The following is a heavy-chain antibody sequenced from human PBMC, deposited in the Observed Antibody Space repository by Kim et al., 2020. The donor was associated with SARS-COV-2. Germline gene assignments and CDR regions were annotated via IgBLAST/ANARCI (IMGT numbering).Heavy chain of an antibody. J-gene: IGHJ4*02. CDR1: GFTFSSYS. CDR2: ISSSSSYI. Sequence: GGSLRLSCAASGFTFSSYSMNWVRQAPGKGLEWVSSISSSSSYIYYADSVKGRFTISRDNAKNSLYLQMNSLRAEDTAVYYCARDRDYGSGSFNFDYWGQGTLVTVSS. D-gene: IGHD3-10*01. V-gene: IGHV3-21*01. CDR3: ARDRDYGSGSFNFDY.